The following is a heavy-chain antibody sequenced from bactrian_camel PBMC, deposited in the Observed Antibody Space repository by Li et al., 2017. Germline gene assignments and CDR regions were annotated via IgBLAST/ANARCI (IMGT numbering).Heavy chain of an antibody. J-gene: IGHJ7*01. Sequence: QLVESGGGSVQAGGSLRLYCQVSGYDALYLCMGWFRQAPGKEREGLASIDSDGGSATYAASVQGRFTISLDNAKNTLSLQMNSLKPEDTAMYYCGLDPRYYGCNYYDFDYRGKGTQVTVS. V-gene: IGHV3S63*01. CDR2: IDSDGGSA. D-gene: IGHD3*01. CDR1: GYDALYLC.